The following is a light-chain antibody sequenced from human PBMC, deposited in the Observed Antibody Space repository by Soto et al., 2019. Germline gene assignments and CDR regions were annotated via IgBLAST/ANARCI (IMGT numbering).Light chain of an antibody. J-gene: IGLJ2*01. V-gene: IGLV1-47*01. CDR1: SSNIGSNY. Sequence: VLTQPPSASGTPGQRVTISCSGSSSNIGSNYVYWYQQFPGTVPQLLIYRNSERPSGVPDRFSGSKSGTSASLAISGLRSEDEADYYCAAWDDSLSGVVFGGGTKLTVL. CDR3: AAWDDSLSGVV. CDR2: RNS.